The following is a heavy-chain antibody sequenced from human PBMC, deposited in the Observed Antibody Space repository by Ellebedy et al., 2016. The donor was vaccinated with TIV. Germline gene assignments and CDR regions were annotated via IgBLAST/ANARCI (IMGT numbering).Heavy chain of an antibody. CDR3: ARGGHYNAPFNYYYYYGMNV. V-gene: IGHV4-34*01. D-gene: IGHD3-9*01. CDR2: INHSAGT. CDR1: GGSFSGYN. J-gene: IGHJ6*02. Sequence: GSLRLSXAVYGGSFSGYNWSWIRQPPGKGLEWIGEINHSAGTNYNPSLKSRVTISLDTSKNQFSLKLTSVTAADTALYYCARGGHYNAPFNYYYYYGMNVWGQGTTVTVSS.